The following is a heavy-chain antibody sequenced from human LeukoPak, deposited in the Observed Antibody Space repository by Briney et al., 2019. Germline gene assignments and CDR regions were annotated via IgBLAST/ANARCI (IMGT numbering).Heavy chain of an antibody. Sequence: SETLSLTCAVYGGSFSGYYWSWIRQPPGKGLERIGEINHSGSTNYNPSLKSRVTILVDTSKNQFSLKLSSVTAADTAVYYCASTASGGVVIRGNWFDRWGQGTLVTVSP. D-gene: IGHD3-3*01. CDR2: INHSGST. J-gene: IGHJ5*02. V-gene: IGHV4-34*01. CDR1: GGSFSGYY. CDR3: ASTASGGVVIRGNWFDR.